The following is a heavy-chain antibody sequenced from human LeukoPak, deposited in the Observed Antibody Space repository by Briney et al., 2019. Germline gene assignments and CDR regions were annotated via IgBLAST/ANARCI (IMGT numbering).Heavy chain of an antibody. CDR2: IYSGGST. V-gene: IGHV3-53*01. Sequence: GGSLRLSCAASGFTVSNNYMSWVRQAPGKGLEWVSFIYSGGSTYYADSVKGRFTISRDNSKNTLYLQMNSLRAEDTAVYYCARDPYLFAHSGSTVGSLGGFGYWGQGTLVTVSS. CDR1: GFTVSNNY. J-gene: IGHJ4*02. CDR3: ARDPYLFAHSGSTVGSLGGFGY. D-gene: IGHD1-26*01.